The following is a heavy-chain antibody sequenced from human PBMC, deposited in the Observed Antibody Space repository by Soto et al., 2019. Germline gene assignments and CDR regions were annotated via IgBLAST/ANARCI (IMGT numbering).Heavy chain of an antibody. CDR2: INPNSGGT. CDR3: ARVRPFGRAAAPPLSYYYYYYGMDV. J-gene: IGHJ6*02. CDR1: GYTFTGYY. D-gene: IGHD6-13*01. V-gene: IGHV1-2*02. Sequence: ASVKVSCKASGYTFTGYYMHWVRQAPGQELEWMGWINPNSGGTNYAQKFQGRVTMTRDTSISTAYMELSRLRSDDTAVYYCARVRPFGRAAAPPLSYYYYYYGMDVWGQGTTVTVSS.